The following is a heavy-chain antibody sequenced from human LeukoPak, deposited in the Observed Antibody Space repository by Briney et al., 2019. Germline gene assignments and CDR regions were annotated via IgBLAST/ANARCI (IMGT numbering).Heavy chain of an antibody. CDR3: ARHSLYSSSWS. J-gene: IGHJ4*02. CDR1: GGPFSGYY. D-gene: IGHD6-13*01. V-gene: IGHV4-34*01. CDR2: VNHGEST. Sequence: PSETLSLTCAVYGGPFSGYYWSWIRQSPGKGLEWIGEVNHGESTNYNPSLMSRVSISVDSSKNQFSLKLSSVTAADTAVYYCARHSLYSSSWSWGQGTLVTVSS.